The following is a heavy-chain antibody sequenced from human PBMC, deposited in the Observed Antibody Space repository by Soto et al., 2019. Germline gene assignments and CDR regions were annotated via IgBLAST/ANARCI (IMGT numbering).Heavy chain of an antibody. J-gene: IGHJ5*02. CDR2: IIPIFGTA. CDR1: GGTFSSYA. Sequence: GASVKVSCKASGGTFSSYAISWVRQAPGQGLEWMGGIIPIFGTANYAQKFQGRVTITADESTSTGYMELSSLRSEDTAVYYCARESIAVAGTVSWFDPWGQGTLVTVYS. D-gene: IGHD6-19*01. CDR3: ARESIAVAGTVSWFDP. V-gene: IGHV1-69*13.